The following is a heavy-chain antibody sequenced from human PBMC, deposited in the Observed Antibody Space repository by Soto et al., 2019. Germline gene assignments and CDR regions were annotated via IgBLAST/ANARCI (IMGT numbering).Heavy chain of an antibody. CDR2: IKEDGREK. J-gene: IGHJ6*02. D-gene: IGHD3-10*01. V-gene: IGHV3-7*03. CDR1: GFRLSNHF. CDR3: ARPRFRGMDV. Sequence: EMQLVESGGGLVQPGGSLRLSCVASGFRLSNHFMNWVRQAPGKGLEWVATIKEDGREKYYVESVEGRFTISRDNAKNSLYLEASNVRDGDTAVYYCARPRFRGMDVWGQGTTVTVSS.